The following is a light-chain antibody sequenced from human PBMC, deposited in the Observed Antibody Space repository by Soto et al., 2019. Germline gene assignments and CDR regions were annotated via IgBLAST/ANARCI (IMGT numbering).Light chain of an antibody. CDR1: QSISTY. Sequence: DIQMTQSPSSLSASVGERVKITCRSIQSISTYLLWYQQKPGKAPKLLIYATSSLQSGVPSRFSGSGSGTDFTLTISSLQPEDFATYYCQQSYSNRPGTFGQGTKVDIK. CDR3: QQSYSNRPGT. J-gene: IGKJ1*01. V-gene: IGKV1-39*01. CDR2: ATS.